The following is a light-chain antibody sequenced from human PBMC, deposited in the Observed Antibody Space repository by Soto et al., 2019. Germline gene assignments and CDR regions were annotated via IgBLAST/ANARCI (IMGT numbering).Light chain of an antibody. CDR1: QSLLHSNGYNY. CDR3: MQALQSLN. Sequence: EIVITQSPLSLPVTPGEPASISCSSSQSLLHSNGYNYLDWYVQKPGQSPQLLIYFGYNRAPGVHERFSGSGSGTDFTLKINRVEAEYVGTYYCMQALQSLNFGQGTRLEN. CDR2: FGY. J-gene: IGKJ5*01. V-gene: IGKV2-28*01.